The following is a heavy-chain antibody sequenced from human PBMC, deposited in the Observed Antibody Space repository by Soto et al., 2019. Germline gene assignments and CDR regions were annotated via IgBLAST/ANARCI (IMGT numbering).Heavy chain of an antibody. CDR1: GFTFDDYA. D-gene: IGHD5-12*01. Sequence: GGSLRLSCAASGFTFDDYAMHWVRQAPGKGLEWVSGISWNSGSIGYADSVKGRFTISRDNAKNSLYLQMNSLRAEDTALYYCATLYSGYDYPFDYWGQGTLVTVSS. CDR3: ATLYSGYDYPFDY. CDR2: ISWNSGSI. V-gene: IGHV3-9*01. J-gene: IGHJ4*02.